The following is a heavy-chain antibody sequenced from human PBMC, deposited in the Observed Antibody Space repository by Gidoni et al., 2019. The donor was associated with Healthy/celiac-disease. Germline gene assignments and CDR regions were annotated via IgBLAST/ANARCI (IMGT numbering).Heavy chain of an antibody. CDR2: IYYSGST. CDR1: GGSISSSSYY. Sequence: QLQLQESGPGLVKPSETLSLTCTVSGGSISSSSYYWGWIRQPPGKGLEWIGSIYYSGSTYYNPSLKSRVTISVDTSKNQFSLKLSSVTAADTAVYYCARRYDFWSGYYIHYYYMDVWGKGTTVTVSS. J-gene: IGHJ6*03. CDR3: ARRYDFWSGYYIHYYYMDV. V-gene: IGHV4-39*01. D-gene: IGHD3-3*01.